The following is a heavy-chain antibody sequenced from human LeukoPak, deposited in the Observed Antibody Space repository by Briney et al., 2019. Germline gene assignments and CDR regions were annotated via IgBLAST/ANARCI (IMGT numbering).Heavy chain of an antibody. J-gene: IGHJ4*02. Sequence: SETLSLTCTVSGDSTSSSSYYWGWIRQPPGKGLEWIGSIYYSGSTYYNPSLRSRVTISDDTSKNQFSLKLSSVTAADTAVYYCAGIVGATDYFDYWGQGTLVTVSS. V-gene: IGHV4-39*01. CDR2: IYYSGST. CDR1: GDSTSSSSYY. D-gene: IGHD1-26*01. CDR3: AGIVGATDYFDY.